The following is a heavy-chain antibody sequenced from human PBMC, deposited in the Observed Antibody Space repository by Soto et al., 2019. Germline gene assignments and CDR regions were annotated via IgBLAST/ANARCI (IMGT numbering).Heavy chain of an antibody. CDR3: VHTYADHAGYYFDF. CDR2: VYWDDDK. V-gene: IGHV2-5*02. Sequence: QITLKESGPTLVKPTQTLTLTCSTSGFSLIDSGVAVGWIRQPPGKALDWLALVYWDDDKRYSPSLRTRLTITRDTSKIQVVLTMTNIDPVDTATYYCVHTYADHAGYYFDFWGQGTLVTVSS. J-gene: IGHJ4*02. CDR1: GFSLIDSGVA.